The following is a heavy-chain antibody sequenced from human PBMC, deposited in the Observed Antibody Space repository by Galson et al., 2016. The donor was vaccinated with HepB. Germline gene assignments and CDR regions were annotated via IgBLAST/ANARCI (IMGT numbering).Heavy chain of an antibody. CDR2: IYSSGNA. Sequence: TLSLTCTVSGVSISSRGYYWSWIRQHPEKGLEWIGYIYSSGNAFYNPSLKSPGIISVDTSRNQFSLKLSSGTAADTGVYYWAFSGRYNGLIYRWGQGTLVTVSS. CDR1: GVSISSRGYY. J-gene: IGHJ5*02. D-gene: IGHD5-24*01. V-gene: IGHV4-31*01. CDR3: AFSGRYNGLIYR.